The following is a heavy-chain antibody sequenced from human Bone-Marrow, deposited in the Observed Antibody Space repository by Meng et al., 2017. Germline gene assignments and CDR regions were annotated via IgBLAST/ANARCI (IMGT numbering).Heavy chain of an antibody. CDR3: ARDSSGAYDY. V-gene: IGHV3-11*01. CDR2: ISGSGNTI. D-gene: IGHD1-26*01. J-gene: IGHJ4*02. Sequence: VQLVESGGGLVKPGGSLRGSCSASGFTFRAHYMSWIRQAPGKGLEWVSYISGSGNTIYYADSVKGRFTISRDNADNSLFLQMTSLRAEDTAVYYCARDSSGAYDYWGQGTLVTVSS. CDR1: GFTFRAHY.